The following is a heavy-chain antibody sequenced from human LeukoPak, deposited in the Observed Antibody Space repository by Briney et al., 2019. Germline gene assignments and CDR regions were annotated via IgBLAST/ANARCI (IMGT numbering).Heavy chain of an antibody. Sequence: GSLRLSCAASGFTFSSYWMSWVRQAPGKGLEWVANIKQDGSEKYYVDSVKGRFTISRDNAKNSLYLQMNSLRAEDTAVYYCARVGYSSGWFPAEYFQHWGQGTLVTVSS. J-gene: IGHJ1*01. D-gene: IGHD6-19*01. CDR1: GFTFSSYW. CDR2: IKQDGSEK. V-gene: IGHV3-7*03. CDR3: ARVGYSSGWFPAEYFQH.